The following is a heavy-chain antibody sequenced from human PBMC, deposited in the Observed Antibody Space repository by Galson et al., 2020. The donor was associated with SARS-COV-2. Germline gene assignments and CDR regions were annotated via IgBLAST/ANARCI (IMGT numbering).Heavy chain of an antibody. D-gene: IGHD2-8*02. V-gene: IGHV4-38-2*02. J-gene: IGHJ4*02. Sequence: ASETLSLTCTVSGDSISRGNYWGWIRQPPGKGLAWIGTIYHSGDTYYNVSLKSRLTILVDTSKNQFSLNLNSVTAADTAVYYCARENGYWANWGQGTLVTVSS. CDR2: IYHSGDT. CDR1: GDSISRGNY. CDR3: ARENGYWAN.